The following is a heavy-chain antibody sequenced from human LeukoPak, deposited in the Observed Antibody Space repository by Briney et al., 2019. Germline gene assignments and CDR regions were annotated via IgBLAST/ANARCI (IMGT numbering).Heavy chain of an antibody. J-gene: IGHJ4*02. CDR2: IDYDSSHI. CDR3: ARDLLRYLRVGHYDY. CDR1: GFTFSTSA. Sequence: GESLRLSCAASGFTFSTSAMNWVRQVPGKGLEWVSSIDYDSSHIYYAASVRGRFTISRDNARNSVYLQMNSLRVEDTAVYYCARDLLRYLRVGHYDYWGQGTLVAVSS. D-gene: IGHD3-9*01. V-gene: IGHV3-21*01.